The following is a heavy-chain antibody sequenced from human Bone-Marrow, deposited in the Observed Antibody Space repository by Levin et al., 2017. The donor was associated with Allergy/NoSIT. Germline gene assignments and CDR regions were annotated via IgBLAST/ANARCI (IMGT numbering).Heavy chain of an antibody. V-gene: IGHV1-69*13. Sequence: PVASVKVSCKASGATFNSYVISWVRQAPGQGLEWVGGIIPMFDTANYAQKFQGRVTITADESTNTAYMELRSLRSEDTAVYYCARAYYYDTSGYNFDAYYYGMDVWGQGTTVTVSS. D-gene: IGHD3-22*01. CDR1: GATFNSYV. CDR3: ARAYYYDTSGYNFDAYYYGMDV. CDR2: IIPMFDTA. J-gene: IGHJ6*02.